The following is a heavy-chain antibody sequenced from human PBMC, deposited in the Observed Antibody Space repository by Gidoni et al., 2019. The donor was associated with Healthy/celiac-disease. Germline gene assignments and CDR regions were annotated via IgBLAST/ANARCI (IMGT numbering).Heavy chain of an antibody. J-gene: IGHJ4*02. CDR1: GFTFDDYA. D-gene: IGHD3-3*01. V-gene: IGHV3-9*01. CDR2: MSWNSCSI. CDR3: AKEGIEDYDFWSGRFDY. Sequence: EVQLVESGGGLVQPGRSLRLSCAASGFTFDDYAMHWVRQAPGKGLEWVSGMSWNSCSIGYADSVKGRITISRENAKNSMYLQMNSLRAEDTALYYCAKEGIEDYDFWSGRFDYWGQGTLVTVSS.